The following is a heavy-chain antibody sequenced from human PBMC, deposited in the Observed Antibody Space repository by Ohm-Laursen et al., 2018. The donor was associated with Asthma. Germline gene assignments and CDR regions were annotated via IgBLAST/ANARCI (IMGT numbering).Heavy chain of an antibody. V-gene: IGHV2-70*04. CDR3: ARWYYGMDV. Sequence: PTQTLTLTCTVSGFSLRNARMGVSWIRQPPGQALEWLARIDSDDDKLYSTSLKTRLTISKDTSKNQVVLTMTNIDPVDTATYYCARWYYGMDVWGQGTTVTVSS. CDR1: GFSLRNARMG. J-gene: IGHJ6*02. CDR2: IDSDDDK.